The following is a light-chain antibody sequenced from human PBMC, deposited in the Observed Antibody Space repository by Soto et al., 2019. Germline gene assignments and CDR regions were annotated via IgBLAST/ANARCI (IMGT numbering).Light chain of an antibody. CDR1: RSVSASY. CDR3: QQYNNWPFT. CDR2: GAS. V-gene: IGKV3-20*01. Sequence: ETVLTQSPGTLSLSPGERATLSCRASRSVSASYLAWYQQKPGQAPRLLIYGASSRATGFPDRFSGSGSGTDFTLTISRLEPEDFAVYYCQQYNNWPFTFGPGTKVDIK. J-gene: IGKJ3*01.